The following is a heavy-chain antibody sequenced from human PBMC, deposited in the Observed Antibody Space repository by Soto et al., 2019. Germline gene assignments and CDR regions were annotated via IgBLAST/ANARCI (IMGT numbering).Heavy chain of an antibody. V-gene: IGHV4-30-4*01. CDR3: ARGRLLPDAVIVVTAYYVDY. CDR2: INYSGST. Sequence: SETLSLTCTVSGGSISSGDYYWSWIRQPPGKGLEWSGEINYSGSTNYNPSLKSRVTISVDTSKNQFSLKLSSVTAADTAVYYCARGRLLPDAVIVVTAYYVDYWGQGTLVTVCS. J-gene: IGHJ4*02. D-gene: IGHD3-22*01. CDR1: GGSISSGDYY.